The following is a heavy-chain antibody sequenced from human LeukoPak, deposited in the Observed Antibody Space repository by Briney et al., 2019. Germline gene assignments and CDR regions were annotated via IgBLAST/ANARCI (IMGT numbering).Heavy chain of an antibody. CDR1: GYSISSGYY. D-gene: IGHD6-13*01. J-gene: IGHJ5*02. V-gene: IGHV4-38-2*02. CDR2: IYHSGST. Sequence: SETLSLTCTVSGYSISSGYYWGWIRQPPGKGLEWIGSIYHSGSTYYNPSLKSRVTISVDTSKNQFSLKLSSVTAADTAVYYCARGRIAAAGTLWWFDPWGQGALVTVSS. CDR3: ARGRIAAAGTLWWFDP.